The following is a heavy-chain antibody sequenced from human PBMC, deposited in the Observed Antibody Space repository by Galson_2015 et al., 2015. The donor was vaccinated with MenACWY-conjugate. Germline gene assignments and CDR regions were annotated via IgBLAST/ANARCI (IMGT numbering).Heavy chain of an antibody. CDR3: TTVPPELVVPAALDY. J-gene: IGHJ4*02. Sequence: SLRLSCAASGFTFSNAWMSWVRQAPGKGLEWVGRIKSKTDGGTTDYAAPVKGRFTISRDDSKNTLYLQMNSLKTEDTAVYYCTTVPPELVVPAALDYWGQGTLVTVSS. V-gene: IGHV3-15*01. D-gene: IGHD2-2*01. CDR1: GFTFSNAW. CDR2: IKSKTDGGTT.